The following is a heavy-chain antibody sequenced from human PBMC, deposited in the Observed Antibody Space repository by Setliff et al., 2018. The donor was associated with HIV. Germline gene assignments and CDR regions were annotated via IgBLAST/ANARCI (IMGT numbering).Heavy chain of an antibody. CDR1: GYRFTNKW. Sequence: GESLKMSCVASGYRFTNKWIGWVRQTPGKGLEWMGIIYPGDSQTKYNPSFQGQVTISVDKSLRTAYLQWSSLKTSDTAFYFCARGADYRVVWGQGTLVTVSS. CDR2: IYPGDSQT. J-gene: IGHJ4*02. D-gene: IGHD4-17*01. V-gene: IGHV5-51*01. CDR3: ARGADYRVV.